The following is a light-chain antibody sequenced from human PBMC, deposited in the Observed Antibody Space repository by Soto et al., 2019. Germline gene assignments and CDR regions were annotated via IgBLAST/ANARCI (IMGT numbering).Light chain of an antibody. CDR2: GAS. J-gene: IGKJ4*01. CDR3: QQYQSLT. Sequence: IVLTQSPAILAFSPGDRATLSWRASQSVSSSYLAWYQHKPGQAPRLLIHGASSRVTGIPDRFSGSGSGTDFTLTITRLEPEDFAVYYCQQYQSLTFGGGTKVDI. V-gene: IGKV3-20*01. CDR1: QSVSSSY.